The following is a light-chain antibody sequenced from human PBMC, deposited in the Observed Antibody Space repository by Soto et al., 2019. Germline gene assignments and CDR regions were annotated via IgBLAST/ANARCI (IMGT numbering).Light chain of an antibody. Sequence: QSVLTQPAAVSGSPGQSITISCIGTNSDIGTYNLVSWYRQHPGKVPKLLIYEGSRRPSGVSNRFSGSKSGNTASLTISGLQAEDEADYYCYLKARGGSFVFGTGTKLTVL. CDR3: YLKARGGSFV. V-gene: IGLV2-23*01. CDR2: EGS. J-gene: IGLJ1*01. CDR1: NSDIGTYNL.